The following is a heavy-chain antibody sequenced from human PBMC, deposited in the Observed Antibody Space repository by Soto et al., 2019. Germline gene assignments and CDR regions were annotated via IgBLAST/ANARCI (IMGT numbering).Heavy chain of an antibody. CDR3: AKDTDYGDYLMDV. J-gene: IGHJ6*02. D-gene: IGHD4-17*01. V-gene: IGHV3-30*18. CDR1: GFTFSSYG. Sequence: QVQLVESGGGVVQPGRSLRLSCAASGFTFSSYGMHWVRQAPGKGLEWVAVISYDGSNKYYAVSVKGRFTISRDNSKNTLYLQMNSLRAEDTAVYYCAKDTDYGDYLMDVWGQGTTVTVSS. CDR2: ISYDGSNK.